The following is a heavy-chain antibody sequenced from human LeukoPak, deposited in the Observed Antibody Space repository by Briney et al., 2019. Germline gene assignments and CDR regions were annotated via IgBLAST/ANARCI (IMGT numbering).Heavy chain of an antibody. D-gene: IGHD3-16*01. CDR2: ISSSSSTI. CDR1: GFTFSSYS. CDR3: VRDHAWAFDY. J-gene: IGHJ4*02. Sequence: GGSLRLSCAASGFTFSSYSMNWVRQAPGKGLEWVSYISSSSSTIYYADSVRGRFTISRDNVKNSLYLQMNSLKTEDSAIYYCVRDHAWAFDYWGQGILVTVSS. V-gene: IGHV3-48*01.